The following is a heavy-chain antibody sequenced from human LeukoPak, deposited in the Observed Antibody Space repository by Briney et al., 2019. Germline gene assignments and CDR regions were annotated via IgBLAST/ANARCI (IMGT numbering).Heavy chain of an antibody. CDR3: ARSPPGIAARQVNWFDP. V-gene: IGHV3-30-3*01. Sequence: PGGSLRLSCAASGFTFSSYVMHWVRQAPGKGLEWVAVISYDGSNKYYADSVKGRFTISRDNSKDTLYLQMNSLRAEDTAVYYCARSPPGIAARQVNWFDPWGQGTLVTVSS. CDR2: ISYDGSNK. CDR1: GFTFSSYV. D-gene: IGHD6-6*01. J-gene: IGHJ5*02.